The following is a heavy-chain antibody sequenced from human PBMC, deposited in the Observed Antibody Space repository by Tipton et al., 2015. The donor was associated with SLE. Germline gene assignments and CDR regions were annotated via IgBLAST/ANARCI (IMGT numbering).Heavy chain of an antibody. CDR3: AKGGAEYYFDY. Sequence: SLRLSCAASGFTFSSYAMSWVRQAPGKGLAWVSVIYSGGSTYYADSVKGRFTISRDNSKNTLYLQMNSLRAEDTAVYYCAKGGAEYYFDYWGQGTLVTVSS. CDR1: GFTFSSYA. CDR2: IYSGGST. D-gene: IGHD3-16*01. V-gene: IGHV3-23*03. J-gene: IGHJ4*02.